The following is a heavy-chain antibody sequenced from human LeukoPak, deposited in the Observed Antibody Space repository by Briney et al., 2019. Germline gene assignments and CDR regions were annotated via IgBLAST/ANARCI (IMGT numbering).Heavy chain of an antibody. CDR1: GYSFTSYW. D-gene: IGHD3-10*01. Sequence: GESLKIPCKGSGYSFTSYWIGWVRQVPGKGLEWMGIIYPGDSDTRYSPSFQGQVTISADKSISTAYLQWSSLKASDTAMYYCASGTLWYYYGMDVWGQGTTVTVSS. CDR2: IYPGDSDT. V-gene: IGHV5-51*01. CDR3: ASGTLWYYYGMDV. J-gene: IGHJ6*02.